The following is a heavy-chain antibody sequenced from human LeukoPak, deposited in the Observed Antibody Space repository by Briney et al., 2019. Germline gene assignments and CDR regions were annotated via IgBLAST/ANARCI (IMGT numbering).Heavy chain of an antibody. CDR3: GRLVEAGPAY. Sequence: GGSLRLSCVASGFTFSTYGMRWVRQAPGKGLEWISSIGGGGADKYYADSVKGRFTISRDNAKNTLYLQMNSLGAEDSDMYNCGRLVEAGPAYWGQGTLVTVSS. CDR1: GFTFSTYG. J-gene: IGHJ4*02. D-gene: IGHD6-13*01. V-gene: IGHV3-23*01. CDR2: IGGGGADK.